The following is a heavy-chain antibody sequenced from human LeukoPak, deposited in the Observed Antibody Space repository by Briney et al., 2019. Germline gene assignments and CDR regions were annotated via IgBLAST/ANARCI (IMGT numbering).Heavy chain of an antibody. V-gene: IGHV1-69*04. CDR3: ARVLCSGGSCYRYFDY. CDR2: IIPILGVG. D-gene: IGHD2-15*01. J-gene: IGHJ4*02. Sequence: ASVTVSFKASGGTFSIYAISWVRQAPGQGREWVGRIIPILGVGDYSQKFQGRVTITADKSTSTAYMELSSLRSEATAVYYCARVLCSGGSCYRYFDYWGQGNLLTVSS. CDR1: GGTFSIYA.